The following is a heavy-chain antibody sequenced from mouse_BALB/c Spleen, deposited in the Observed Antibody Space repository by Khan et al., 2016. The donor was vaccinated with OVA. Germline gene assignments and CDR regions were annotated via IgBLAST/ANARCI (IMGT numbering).Heavy chain of an antibody. CDR1: GYTFTDYN. CDR3: ARARAAWFPY. CDR2: IYPGSDNT. D-gene: IGHD3-1*01. J-gene: IGHJ3*01. V-gene: IGHV1-77*01. Sequence: QVQLKQSGAELARPGASVKLSCKTSGYTFTDYNINWMRQRTGQGLEWIGEIYPGSDNTFYNEKFRGKATLTADKSSSTAYMQLSSLTSEDSAVYFCARARAAWFPYWGQGTLVTVSA.